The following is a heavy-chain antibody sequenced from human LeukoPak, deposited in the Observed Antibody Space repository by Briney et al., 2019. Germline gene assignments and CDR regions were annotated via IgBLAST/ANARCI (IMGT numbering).Heavy chain of an antibody. CDR1: GFALSDSW. D-gene: IGHD5-18*01. CDR2: ILNDGGST. V-gene: IGHV3-74*01. CDR3: VRHNYGYDY. J-gene: IGHJ4*02. Sequence: GGSLRLSCVASGFALSDSWMHCVRQAPGGGPVSVAHILNDGGSTSSADSEKGRFTISRDHAKSTLSLQMNSLRAEDTAVYYCVRHNYGYDYWGQGTPVTVSS.